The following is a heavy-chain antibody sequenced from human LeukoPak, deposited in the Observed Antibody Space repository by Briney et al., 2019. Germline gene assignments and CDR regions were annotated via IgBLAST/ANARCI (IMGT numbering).Heavy chain of an antibody. CDR3: AREGGLGYCSGGSCYHFDY. CDR1: AYTFTDYF. Sequence: ASVKVSCKASAYTFTDYFMHWVRQAPGQGLEWMGEINPDSGGTNYAQKFQGRVTMTRDTSIRTAYMELSRLRSDDTAVYYCAREGGLGYCSGGSCYHFDYWGQGTLVTVSS. V-gene: IGHV1-2*02. J-gene: IGHJ4*02. D-gene: IGHD2-15*01. CDR2: INPDSGGT.